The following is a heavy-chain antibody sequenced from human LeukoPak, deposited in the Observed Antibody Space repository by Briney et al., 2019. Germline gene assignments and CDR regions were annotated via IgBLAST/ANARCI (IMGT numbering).Heavy chain of an antibody. CDR2: ISHSRNT. CDR3: ARARVVHYNFRSGLHWYFDV. V-gene: IGHV4-38-2*01. CDR1: GFSISSGHY. J-gene: IGHJ2*01. D-gene: IGHD3-3*01. Sequence: SETLSLTCAVSGFSISSGHYWAWIRQSPGEGLAWIGTISHSRNTYYNSSLKSRLAVSVDTSKNHFSLNLTSLTAADTAVYHCARARVVHYNFRSGLHWYFDVWGRGTLVTVSS.